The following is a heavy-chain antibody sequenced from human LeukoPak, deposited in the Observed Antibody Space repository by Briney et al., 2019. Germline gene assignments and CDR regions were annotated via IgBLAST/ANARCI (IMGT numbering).Heavy chain of an antibody. CDR3: ARGTPSYDTLTGSYSGGFYFFDY. J-gene: IGHJ4*02. Sequence: SETLSLTCAVYGGSSSGYYWSWIRQPPGKGLEWIGEINQSGSAKYNPSLKSRVTISLYTSENQFSLELTSVTAADTAVYYCARGTPSYDTLTGSYSGGFYFFDYWGQGTLVTASS. CDR1: GGSSSGYY. V-gene: IGHV4-34*01. CDR2: INQSGSA. D-gene: IGHD3-9*01.